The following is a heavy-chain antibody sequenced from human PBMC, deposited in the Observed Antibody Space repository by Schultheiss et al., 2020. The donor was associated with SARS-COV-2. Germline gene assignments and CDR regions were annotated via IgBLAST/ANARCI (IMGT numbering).Heavy chain of an antibody. Sequence: GGSLRLSCAASGFTVSSNYMSWVRQAPGKGLELVSDIYSGGSTYYADSVKVRFTISRHNSKNTLYLQMNSLRAEDTAVYYCAREVISAIRGLGYYMDVGGKGTTGSVS. J-gene: IGHJ6*03. V-gene: IGHV3-53*04. CDR1: GFTVSSNY. CDR3: AREVISAIRGLGYYMDV. D-gene: IGHD2-2*02. CDR2: IYSGGST.